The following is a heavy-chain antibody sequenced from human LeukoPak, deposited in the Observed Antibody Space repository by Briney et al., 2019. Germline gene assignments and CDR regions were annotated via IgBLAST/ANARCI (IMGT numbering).Heavy chain of an antibody. Sequence: SETLCLTCAVYGGSFSGYYWSWIRQPPGKGLEWIGEINHSGSTNYNPSLKSRVTISVDTSKNQFSLKLSSVTAADTAVYYCARKETYYYGSGSRNWFDPWGQGTLVTVSS. CDR2: INHSGST. J-gene: IGHJ5*02. D-gene: IGHD3-10*01. CDR1: GGSFSGYY. CDR3: ARKETYYYGSGSRNWFDP. V-gene: IGHV4-34*01.